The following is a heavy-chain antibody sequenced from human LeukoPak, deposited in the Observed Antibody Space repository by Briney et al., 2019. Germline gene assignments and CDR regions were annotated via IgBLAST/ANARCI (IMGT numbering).Heavy chain of an antibody. CDR1: GFTFTSYW. V-gene: IGHV3-74*01. J-gene: IGHJ5*02. CDR2: IKSDGSWP. D-gene: IGHD3-16*02. CDR3: VREPAYRFDP. Sequence: GGSLRLSCAASGFTFTSYWRNWVRQAPGKGLVWVSTIKSDGSWPTYAASVKGRFTISRDNAKNTLYLHMNSLRDEDTAVYFCVREPAYRFDPWGQGALLIVSS.